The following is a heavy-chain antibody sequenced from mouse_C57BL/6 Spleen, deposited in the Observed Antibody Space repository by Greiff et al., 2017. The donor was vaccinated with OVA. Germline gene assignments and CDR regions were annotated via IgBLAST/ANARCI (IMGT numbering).Heavy chain of an antibody. CDR3: TRAITTGVTGGYCAMDY. J-gene: IGHJ4*01. V-gene: IGHV1-15*01. CDR2: FDPDTGGT. D-gene: IGHD1-1*01. CDR1: GYTFTAYE. Sequence: QVQLQQSGAELVRPGASVTLSCKASGYTFTAYEMHWVKQTPVHGLEWIGDFDPDTGGTAYNQKFKGKAILTAEKSSSQDYMELRSLTSEDSAVYYCTRAITTGVTGGYCAMDYWGQGTSVTVSS.